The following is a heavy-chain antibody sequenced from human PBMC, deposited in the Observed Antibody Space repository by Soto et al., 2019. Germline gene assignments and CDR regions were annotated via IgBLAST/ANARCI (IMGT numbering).Heavy chain of an antibody. CDR2: IYYSGST. J-gene: IGHJ1*01. CDR3: ARGGGGLRFLEWPFQH. Sequence: QVQLQESGPGLVKPSQTLSLTCTVSGGSISSGDYYWSWIRQPPGKGLEWIGYIYYSGSTYYNPSLKSRVTISVDTSKNQFSLKLSSVTAADPAVYYCARGGGGLRFLEWPFQHWGQGTLVTVSS. V-gene: IGHV4-30-4*01. CDR1: GGSISSGDYY. D-gene: IGHD3-3*01.